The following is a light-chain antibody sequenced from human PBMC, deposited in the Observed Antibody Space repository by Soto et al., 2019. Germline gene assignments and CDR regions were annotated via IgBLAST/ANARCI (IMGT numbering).Light chain of an antibody. J-gene: IGKJ1*01. CDR3: QHYNSYSEA. CDR2: KAS. Sequence: DILMTQSPSTLSGSVGDRVTITCRASQTISSWLAWYQQKPGKAPKLLIYKASTLKSGLPSRFSGSRSGTEFTLTISSLQPDDFAIYYCQHYNSYSEAFGQGTKVELK. CDR1: QTISSW. V-gene: IGKV1-5*03.